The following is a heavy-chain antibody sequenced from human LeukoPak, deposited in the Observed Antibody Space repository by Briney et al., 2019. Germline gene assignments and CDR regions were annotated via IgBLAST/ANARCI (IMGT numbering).Heavy chain of an antibody. Sequence: PGGSLRLSCAASGFAFSNYWMNWVRQAPGKGLEWVANIKQDGSEKYYVDSVKGRFTISRDNAKNSLYLQMNSLRAEDTAVYYCARRGYSYGRPSGWYFDLWGRGTLVTVSS. J-gene: IGHJ2*01. D-gene: IGHD5-18*01. V-gene: IGHV3-7*01. CDR1: GFAFSNYW. CDR3: ARRGYSYGRPSGWYFDL. CDR2: IKQDGSEK.